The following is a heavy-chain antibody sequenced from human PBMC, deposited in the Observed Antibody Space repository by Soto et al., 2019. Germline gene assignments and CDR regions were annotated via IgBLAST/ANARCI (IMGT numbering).Heavy chain of an antibody. V-gene: IGHV3-48*03. J-gene: IGHJ3*02. Sequence: GGSLRLSCAASGFTFSSYEMNWVRQAPGKGLEWVSYISSSGSTIYYADSVKGRFTISRDNAKNSLYLQMNSLRAEDTAVYYCARCQWLGSIAFDIWGQGTMVTVSS. CDR3: ARCQWLGSIAFDI. CDR1: GFTFSSYE. CDR2: ISSSGSTI. D-gene: IGHD6-19*01.